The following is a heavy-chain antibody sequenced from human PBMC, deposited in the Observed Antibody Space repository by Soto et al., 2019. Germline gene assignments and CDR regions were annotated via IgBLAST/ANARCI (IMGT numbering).Heavy chain of an antibody. CDR1: GGSIISSNW. CDR2: IYHSGST. Sequence: SDTLCLTCAVSGGSIISSNWWSWVRQPPGKGLEWIGEIYHSGSTNYNPSLKSRVTISVDKSKNQFSLKLSSVTAADTAVYYCARDQILRFLEWLPTYPDYYYYGMDVWGQGPTVT. V-gene: IGHV4-4*02. CDR3: ARDQILRFLEWLPTYPDYYYYGMDV. J-gene: IGHJ6*02. D-gene: IGHD3-3*01.